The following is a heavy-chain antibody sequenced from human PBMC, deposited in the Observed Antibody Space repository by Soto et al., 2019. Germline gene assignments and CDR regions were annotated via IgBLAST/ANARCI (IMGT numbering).Heavy chain of an antibody. CDR1: GFTLGIPW. CDR2: IRSGTNGVTT. CDR3: TAGFYDSGGVDR. J-gene: IGHJ5*02. Sequence: PGGSLRLSCAASGFTLGIPWMNWVRQAPGEGLEWVGRIRSGTNGVTTDYAAPVKGRFTISRDDSKNTLYLQMNSLKTEDTAVYYCTAGFYDSGGVDRWGQGT. V-gene: IGHV3-15*07. D-gene: IGHD3-22*01.